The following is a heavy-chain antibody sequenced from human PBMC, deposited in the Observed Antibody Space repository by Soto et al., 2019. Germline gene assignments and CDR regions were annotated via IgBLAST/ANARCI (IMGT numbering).Heavy chain of an antibody. CDR2: IIPIFGTA. V-gene: IGHV1-69*12. CDR1: GGTFSSYA. D-gene: IGHD5-18*01. CDR3: AREMGDTAMVTGYDAFDI. Sequence: QVQLVQSGAEVKKPGSSVKVSCKASGGTFSSYAISWVRQAPGQGLEWMGGIIPIFGTANYAQKFQGRVTITADESTSTAYMDLSSLRSEDTAVYYCAREMGDTAMVTGYDAFDIWGQGTMVTVSS. J-gene: IGHJ3*02.